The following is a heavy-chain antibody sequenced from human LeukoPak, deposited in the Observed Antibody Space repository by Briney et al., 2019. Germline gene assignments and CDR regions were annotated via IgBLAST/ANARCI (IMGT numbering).Heavy chain of an antibody. CDR3: ARDWNGSGSPNAF. CDR1: GFTFSTYW. J-gene: IGHJ4*02. Sequence: GGSLRLSCAVSGFTFSTYWMSWVRQAPGKGLEWVANIKTDGSEKYYVDSVKGRFTISRDNAKNSLYLQMNSLRAEDTAVYYCARDWNGSGSPNAFWGQGTLVTVSS. V-gene: IGHV3-7*01. CDR2: IKTDGSEK. D-gene: IGHD3-10*01.